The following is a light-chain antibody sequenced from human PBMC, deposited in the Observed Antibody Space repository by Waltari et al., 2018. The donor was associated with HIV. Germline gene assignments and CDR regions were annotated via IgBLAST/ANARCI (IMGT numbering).Light chain of an antibody. CDR1: SSNIGSNY. J-gene: IGLJ1*01. CDR2: RNN. CDR3: AAWDDSLSGLYV. V-gene: IGLV1-47*01. Sequence: QSVLTPPPSASGTPGQRVTISCSGSSSNIGSNYVYWYQKLPGTAPNLLIYRNNQRPSGVPDRFSGSKSGTSASLAISGLRSEDEADYYCAAWDDSLSGLYVFGTGTKVTVL.